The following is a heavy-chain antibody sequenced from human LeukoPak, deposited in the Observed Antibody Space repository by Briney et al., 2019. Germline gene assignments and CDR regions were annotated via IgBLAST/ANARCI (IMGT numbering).Heavy chain of an antibody. CDR2: ISYDGINK. CDR3: AREVVVVAATRYNWFDP. V-gene: IGHV3-30-3*01. CDR1: GFTFSSYA. J-gene: IGHJ5*02. Sequence: PGRSLRLSCAASGFTFSSYAMHWVRQAPGKGLEWVAVISYDGINKYYADSVKGRFTISRDNSKNTLYLQMNSLRAEDTAVYYCAREVVVVAATRYNWFDPWGQGTLVTVSS. D-gene: IGHD2-15*01.